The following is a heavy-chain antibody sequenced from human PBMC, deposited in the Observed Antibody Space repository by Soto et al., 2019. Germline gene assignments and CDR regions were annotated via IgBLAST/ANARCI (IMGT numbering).Heavy chain of an antibody. V-gene: IGHV5-10-1*01. J-gene: IGHJ4*02. D-gene: IGHD3-9*01. CDR3: ARILYYDILTGYYKGAPVDY. CDR1: GYSFTSYW. Sequence: GESLKISCKGSGYSFTSYWISWVRQMPGKGLEWMGRIDPSDSYTNYSPSFQGHVTISADKSISTAYLQWSSLKASDTAMYYCARILYYDILTGYYKGAPVDYWGQGTLVTSPQ. CDR2: IDPSDSYT.